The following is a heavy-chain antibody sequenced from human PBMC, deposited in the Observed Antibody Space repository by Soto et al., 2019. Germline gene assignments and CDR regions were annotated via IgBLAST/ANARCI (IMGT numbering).Heavy chain of an antibody. CDR3: ARHGIVVVPAAHYYGMDV. J-gene: IGHJ6*02. CDR2: IDPSDSYT. D-gene: IGHD2-2*01. V-gene: IGHV5-10-1*01. Sequence: GESLKISCKGSGYSFTSYWISWVRQMPGKGLEWMGRIDPSDSYTNYNPSFQGHVTISADKSISTAYLQWSSLKASDTATYYCARHGIVVVPAAHYYGMDVWGQGTTVTVSS. CDR1: GYSFTSYW.